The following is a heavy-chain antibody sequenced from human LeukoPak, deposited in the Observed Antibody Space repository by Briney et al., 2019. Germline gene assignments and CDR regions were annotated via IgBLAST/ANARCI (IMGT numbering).Heavy chain of an antibody. V-gene: IGHV3-13*01. CDR1: GFTFSSYD. D-gene: IGHD4-17*01. J-gene: IGHJ3*02. CDR3: ARLGTRNYGDYEHDAFDI. Sequence: GGSLRLSCAASGFTFSSYDMHWVRQATGKGLEWVSAIGTAGDTYYPGSVKGRFTISRENAKNSLYLQMNSLRAGDTAVYYCARLGTRNYGDYEHDAFDIWGQGTMVTVSS. CDR2: IGTAGDT.